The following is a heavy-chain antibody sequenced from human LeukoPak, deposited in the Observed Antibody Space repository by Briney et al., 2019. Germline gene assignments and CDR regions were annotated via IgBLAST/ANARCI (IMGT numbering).Heavy chain of an antibody. CDR2: INAGNGNT. Sequence: ASVKVSCKASGYTFTSYAMHWVRQAPGQRLEWMGWINAGNGNTKYSQKFQGRVTITRDTSASTAYMELSSLRSEDTAVYYCARSLLLWFGELPLWGQGTLVTVSS. D-gene: IGHD3-10*01. J-gene: IGHJ4*02. CDR3: ARSLLLWFGELPL. V-gene: IGHV1-3*01. CDR1: GYTFTSYA.